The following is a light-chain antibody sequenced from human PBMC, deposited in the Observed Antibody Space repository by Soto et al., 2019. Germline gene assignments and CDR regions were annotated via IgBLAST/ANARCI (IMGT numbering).Light chain of an antibody. CDR3: EQYDTLPLT. V-gene: IGKV3-15*01. CDR1: QSVDIS. J-gene: IGKJ4*01. CDR2: GAS. Sequence: EIVLTQSPATLSVSPGERVTLSCRASQSVDISLAWYQKKPGKAPRLLIYGASTRATDMPGTFSGRGSGTEFTLTISSLRPEDIATYFCEQYDTLPLTFGGGTKVDIK.